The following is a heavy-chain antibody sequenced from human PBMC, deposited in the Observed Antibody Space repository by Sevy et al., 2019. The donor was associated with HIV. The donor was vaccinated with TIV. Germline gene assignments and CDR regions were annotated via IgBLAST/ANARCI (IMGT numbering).Heavy chain of an antibody. J-gene: IGHJ4*02. D-gene: IGHD5-12*01. CDR1: GYSISSYY. CDR3: ARGIVAYYFDY. Sequence: SETLSLTCTVSGYSISSYYWSWIRQPPGKGLEWIGYFYYSGITNYNPSVKSRVTISVVTSRNQISLKLSSVTAADTAVYYCARGIVAYYFDYWGQGTLVTVSS. V-gene: IGHV4-59*01. CDR2: FYYSGIT.